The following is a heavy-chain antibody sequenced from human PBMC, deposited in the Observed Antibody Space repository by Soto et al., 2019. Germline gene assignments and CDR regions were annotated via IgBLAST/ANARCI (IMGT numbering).Heavy chain of an antibody. CDR2: ISFDGSNK. V-gene: IGHV3-30-3*01. CDR3: ASAPGTSCYVPCHYYGMDV. J-gene: IGHJ6*02. Sequence: QAQLMESGGGVVQPGRSLRLSCAASGFTFSSYAMHWVRQAPGKGLEWVAVISFDGSNKYYADSVKGRFTISRDNSKNTLYLQMNSLRAEDTAVYYCASAPGTSCYVPCHYYGMDVWGQGTTVTVSS. CDR1: GFTFSSYA. D-gene: IGHD2-2*01.